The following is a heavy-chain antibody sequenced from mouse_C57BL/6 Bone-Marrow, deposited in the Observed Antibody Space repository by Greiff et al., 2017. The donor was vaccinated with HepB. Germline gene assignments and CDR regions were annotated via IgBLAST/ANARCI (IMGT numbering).Heavy chain of an antibody. V-gene: IGHV1-54*01. CDR1: GYAFTNYL. J-gene: IGHJ2*01. CDR2: INPGSGGT. Sequence: VQLQQSGAELVRPGTSVKVSCKASGYAFTNYLIEWVKQRPGQGLEWIGVINPGSGGTNYNEKFKGKATLAADKSSSTAYMQLSSLTSEDSAVYFCPTVGLDYWGQGTTLTVSS. CDR3: PTVGLDY. D-gene: IGHD1-1*01.